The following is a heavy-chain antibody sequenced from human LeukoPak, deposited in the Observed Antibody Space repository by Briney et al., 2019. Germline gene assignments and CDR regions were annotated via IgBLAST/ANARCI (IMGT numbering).Heavy chain of an antibody. CDR3: ARVFWGQLHAFDI. CDR2: IYYSGST. J-gene: IGHJ3*02. V-gene: IGHV4-59*01. D-gene: IGHD3-16*01. Sequence: PSETLSLTCTVSGASISSYYWSWIRQPPGKGLEWIGYIYYSGSTNYNPSLKSRVTISIDTSKNQFSLNLSSVTAADTAVYYCARVFWGQLHAFDIWGQGTMVTVSS. CDR1: GASISSYY.